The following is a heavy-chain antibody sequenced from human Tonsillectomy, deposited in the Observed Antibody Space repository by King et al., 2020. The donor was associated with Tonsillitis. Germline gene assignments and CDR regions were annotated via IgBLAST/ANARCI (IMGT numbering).Heavy chain of an antibody. CDR2: ITWNSGRI. J-gene: IGHJ6*02. CDR3: AKDLRANGEDGVDV. D-gene: IGHD4-17*01. V-gene: IGHV3-9*01. CDR1: GFIFDDYG. Sequence: VQLVESGGGLVQPGRSLRLSCAASGFIFDDYGMYWVRQAPGKGLEWVAGITWNSGRIDYADSVKGRFTISRDNIKNSLYLQMNSLRAEETGLYYCAKDLRANGEDGVDVWGQGTTVIVSS.